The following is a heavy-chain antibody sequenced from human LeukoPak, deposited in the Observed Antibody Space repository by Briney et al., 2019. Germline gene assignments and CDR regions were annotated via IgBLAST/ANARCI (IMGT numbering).Heavy chain of an antibody. CDR1: GFTFSSYS. D-gene: IGHD6-19*01. CDR2: ISSSSSYI. V-gene: IGHV3-21*01. J-gene: IGHJ4*02. Sequence: GGSLRLSCAASGFTFSSYSMNWVRQAPGKGLEWVSSISSSSSYIYYADSVKSRFTISRDNAKNSLYLQMNSLRAEDTAVYYCARERGRPGGWPDYWGQGTLVTVSS. CDR3: ARERGRPGGWPDY.